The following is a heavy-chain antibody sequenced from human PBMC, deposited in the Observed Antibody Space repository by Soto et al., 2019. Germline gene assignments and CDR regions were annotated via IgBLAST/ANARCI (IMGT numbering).Heavy chain of an antibody. CDR3: SRGDATKIVVTTYYAMDV. V-gene: IGHV1-69*12. J-gene: IGHJ6*02. D-gene: IGHD4-17*01. CDR1: GGTLSYYG. Sequence: QVQLVQSGAEVKKPGSSVRVSCKASGGTLSYYGISWVRQAPGQGLEWMGGIIPVFGTANYAQKFQGRVTITADESKSTVYMDVTSLRSEDTAVYYCSRGDATKIVVTTYYAMDVWGQGTTVSVSS. CDR2: IIPVFGTA.